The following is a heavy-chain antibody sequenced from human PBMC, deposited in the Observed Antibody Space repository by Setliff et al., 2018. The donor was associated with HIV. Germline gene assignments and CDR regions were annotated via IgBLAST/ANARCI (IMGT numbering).Heavy chain of an antibody. CDR2: INHSDTT. Sequence: SETLSLTCAVYGESFSGYYWSWIRQPPGKGQEWIGEINHSDTTTYNPSLESRVTISVDTSKNQFSLKLTSVTAADTAVYYCARGGGITWRSYSFDYWGQGTLVTVSS. CDR3: ARGGGITWRSYSFDY. D-gene: IGHD3-10*01. J-gene: IGHJ4*02. CDR1: GESFSGYY. V-gene: IGHV4-34*01.